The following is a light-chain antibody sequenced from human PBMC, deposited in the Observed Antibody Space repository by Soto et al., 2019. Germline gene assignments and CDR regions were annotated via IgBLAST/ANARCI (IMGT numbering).Light chain of an antibody. CDR3: QSYDTSLSGDVV. Sequence: QSVLTQPPSVSGAPGQRVTISCTGSSSNIGAGYDVYWYQQLPGTAPKLLIYGNSNRPSGVPDRFSGSKSGTSASLAITGLQAEDEADYYCQSYDTSLSGDVVFGGGTKLTVL. CDR2: GNS. CDR1: SSNIGAGYD. J-gene: IGLJ2*01. V-gene: IGLV1-40*01.